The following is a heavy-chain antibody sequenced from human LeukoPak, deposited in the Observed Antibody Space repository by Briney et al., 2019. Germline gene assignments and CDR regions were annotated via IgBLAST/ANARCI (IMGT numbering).Heavy chain of an antibody. J-gene: IGHJ4*02. D-gene: IGHD2-2*01. CDR1: GSTFSSYA. CDR2: IRYDGSNK. V-gene: IGHV3-30*02. Sequence: GGSLRLSCAASGSTFSSYAMSWVRQAPGKGLEWVAFIRYDGSNKYYADSVKGRFTISRDNSKNTLYLQMNSLRAEDTAVYYCAKEHQLLSLYYFDYWGRGTLVTVSS. CDR3: AKEHQLLSLYYFDY.